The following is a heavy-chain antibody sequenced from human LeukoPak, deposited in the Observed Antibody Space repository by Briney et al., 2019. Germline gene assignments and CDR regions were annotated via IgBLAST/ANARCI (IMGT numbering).Heavy chain of an antibody. CDR3: ARDYGDYGVDY. CDR1: GGSISSVSHY. V-gene: IGHV4-61*02. J-gene: IGHJ4*02. CDR2: IHKSGST. Sequence: SETLSLTCTVSGGSISSVSHYWSWIRQPAGEGLEWIGRIHKSGSTNYNPSLKSRVTISVDTSKNQFSLRLSSVTAADTAAYYCARDYGDYGVDYWGQGTLVTVSS. D-gene: IGHD4-17*01.